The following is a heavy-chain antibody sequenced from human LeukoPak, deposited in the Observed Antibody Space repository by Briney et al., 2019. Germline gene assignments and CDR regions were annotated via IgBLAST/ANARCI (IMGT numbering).Heavy chain of an antibody. Sequence: RSGGSLRLSCATSGCTFRNYVMHWVRQAPGKGLEWLALLSSDGTNDYYADSVKGRFTISRDNAKNSLYLQMNSLRAEDTAVYYCAELGITMIGGVWGKGTTVTISS. CDR1: GCTFRNYV. CDR2: LSSDGTND. CDR3: AELGITMIGGV. D-gene: IGHD3-10*02. V-gene: IGHV3-33*05. J-gene: IGHJ6*03.